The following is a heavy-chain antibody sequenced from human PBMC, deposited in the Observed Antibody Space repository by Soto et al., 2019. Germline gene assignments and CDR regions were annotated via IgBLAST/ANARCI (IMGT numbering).Heavy chain of an antibody. CDR1: GFTFSSYG. CDR3: ARGDLYYYDSSGYSWGVYY. Sequence: QVQLVESGGGVVQPGRSLRLSCAASGFTFSSYGMHWVRQAPGKGREWVAVIWYDGSNKYYADSVKGRFTISRDNSKNTLYLQMNSLRAEDTAVYYCARGDLYYYDSSGYSWGVYYWGQGTLVTVSS. D-gene: IGHD3-22*01. V-gene: IGHV3-33*01. CDR2: IWYDGSNK. J-gene: IGHJ4*02.